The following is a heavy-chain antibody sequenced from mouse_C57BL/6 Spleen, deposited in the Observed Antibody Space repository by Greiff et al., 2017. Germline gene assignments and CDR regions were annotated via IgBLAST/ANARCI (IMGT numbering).Heavy chain of an antibody. J-gene: IGHJ1*03. D-gene: IGHD1-1*01. Sequence: VKLQQPGTELVKPGASGYTFTSYWMHWVKQRPGQGLEWIGNINPSNGGTNYNEKFKSKATLTVDKSSSTAYMQLSSLTSEDSAVYYCARSGVYYGSSYGPHWYFDVWGTGTTVTVSS. CDR1: GYTFTSYW. V-gene: IGHV1-53*01. CDR2: INPSNGGT. CDR3: ARSGVYYGSSYGPHWYFDV.